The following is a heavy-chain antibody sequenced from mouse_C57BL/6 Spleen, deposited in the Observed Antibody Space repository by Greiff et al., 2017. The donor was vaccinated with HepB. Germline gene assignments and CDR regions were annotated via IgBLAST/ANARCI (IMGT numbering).Heavy chain of an antibody. CDR2: ISSGSSTI. CDR3: ARPNYGSSYGFAY. J-gene: IGHJ3*01. D-gene: IGHD1-1*01. Sequence: DVKLVESGGGLVKPGGSLKLSCAASGFTFSDYGMHWVRQAPEKGLEWVAYISSGSSTIYYADTVKGRFTISRDNAKNTLFLQMTSLRSEDTAMYYCARPNYGSSYGFAYWGQGTLVTVSA. CDR1: GFTFSDYG. V-gene: IGHV5-17*01.